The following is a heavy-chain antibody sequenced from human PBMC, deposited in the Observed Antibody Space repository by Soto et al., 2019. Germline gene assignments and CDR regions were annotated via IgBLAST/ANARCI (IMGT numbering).Heavy chain of an antibody. CDR2: ISYDGSNK. Sequence: GGSLRLSCAASVFTFISYAMHWVRQAPGKGLEWVAVISYDGSNKYYADSVKGRFTISRDNSKNTLYLQMNSLRAEDTAVYYCARIRDGYPLGYFDYWGQGTLVTVSS. CDR3: ARIRDGYPLGYFDY. V-gene: IGHV3-30-3*01. J-gene: IGHJ4*02. D-gene: IGHD5-12*01. CDR1: VFTFISYA.